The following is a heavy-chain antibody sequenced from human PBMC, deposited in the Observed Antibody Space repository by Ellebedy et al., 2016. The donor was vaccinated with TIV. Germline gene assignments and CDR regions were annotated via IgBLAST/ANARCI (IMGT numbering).Heavy chain of an antibody. Sequence: PGGSLRLSCAASGFTFSSYGMHWVRQAPGKGLEWVAVIWYDGSNKYYADSVKGRFTISRDKSKNTMYLQMNSLRAEDTAVYYCAKLGVVIRGDYWGQGALVTVSS. D-gene: IGHD3-10*01. CDR2: IWYDGSNK. CDR3: AKLGVVIRGDY. J-gene: IGHJ4*02. V-gene: IGHV3-30*02. CDR1: GFTFSSYG.